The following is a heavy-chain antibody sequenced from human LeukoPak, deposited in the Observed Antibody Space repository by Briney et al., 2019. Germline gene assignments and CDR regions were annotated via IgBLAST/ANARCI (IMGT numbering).Heavy chain of an antibody. V-gene: IGHV3-30-3*01. CDR1: GFTFSSYA. Sequence: GGSLRLSCAASGFTFSSYAMHWVRQAPGKGLEWVAVISYDGSNKYYADSVKGRITISRDNSKNTLYLQMNSLRAEDTAVYYCARVPVPLYYYYYMDVWGKGTTVTVSS. CDR3: ARVPVPLYYYYYMDV. CDR2: ISYDGSNK. D-gene: IGHD2-2*01. J-gene: IGHJ6*03.